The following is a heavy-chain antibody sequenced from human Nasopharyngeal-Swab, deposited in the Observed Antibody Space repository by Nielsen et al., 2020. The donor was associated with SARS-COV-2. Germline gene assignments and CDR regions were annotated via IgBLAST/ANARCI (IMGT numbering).Heavy chain of an antibody. CDR2: ISYDGSNK. CDR3: AKGLEMATADY. Sequence: LTCAASGFTFSSYGMHWVRQAPGKGLEWVAVISYDGSNKYYADSVKGRFTISRDNSKNTLYLQMNSLRAEDTAVYYCAKGLEMATADYWGQGTLVTVSS. D-gene: IGHD5-24*01. V-gene: IGHV3-30*18. CDR1: GFTFSSYG. J-gene: IGHJ4*02.